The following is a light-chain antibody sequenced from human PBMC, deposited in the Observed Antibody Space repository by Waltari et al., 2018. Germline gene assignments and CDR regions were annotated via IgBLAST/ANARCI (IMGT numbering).Light chain of an antibody. Sequence: QSALTQPASVSGSPGKSITISCTGTSTDIGGYQYVPWYQQHPGRAPKLILYEVSDRPSGISYRFSGSKSGSTASLTIAGLQAEDEGHYYCASYTSSGTLVFGGGTELTVL. V-gene: IGLV2-14*01. CDR2: EVS. J-gene: IGLJ3*02. CDR3: ASYTSSGTLV. CDR1: STDIGGYQY.